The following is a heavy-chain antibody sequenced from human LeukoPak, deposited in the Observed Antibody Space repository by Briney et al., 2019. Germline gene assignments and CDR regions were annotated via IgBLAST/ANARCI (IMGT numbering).Heavy chain of an antibody. V-gene: IGHV3-30*18. Sequence: GGSLRLSCAASGFTFSSYGMPWVRQAPGKGLEWVAVISYDGSNKYYADSVKGRFTISRDNSKNTLYLQMNSLRAEDTAVYYCAKEWKEGSPYYDILTGYSLDYWGQGTLVTVSS. J-gene: IGHJ4*02. D-gene: IGHD3-9*01. CDR3: AKEWKEGSPYYDILTGYSLDY. CDR1: GFTFSSYG. CDR2: ISYDGSNK.